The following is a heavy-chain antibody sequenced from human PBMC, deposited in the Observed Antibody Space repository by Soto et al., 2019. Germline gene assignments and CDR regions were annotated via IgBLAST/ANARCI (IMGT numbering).Heavy chain of an antibody. Sequence: QVQLQESGPGLVRPSQTLSLTYTVSGGSINGNAYYWSWIRQSPGKGLEWIGYIYDSGTTLYSPSFRSRVTISGDTSSNHFSLKLTSVTAADTAVYFCARGEIRGGFDIWGQGTMVTVSS. V-gene: IGHV4-30-4*01. D-gene: IGHD3-10*01. J-gene: IGHJ3*02. CDR2: IYDSGTT. CDR3: ARGEIRGGFDI. CDR1: GGSINGNAYY.